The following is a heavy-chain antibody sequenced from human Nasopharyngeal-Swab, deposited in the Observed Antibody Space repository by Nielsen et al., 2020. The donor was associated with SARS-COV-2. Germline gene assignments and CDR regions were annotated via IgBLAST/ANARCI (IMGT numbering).Heavy chain of an antibody. J-gene: IGHJ4*02. D-gene: IGHD3-3*01. CDR1: GGSISSVGYY. CDR3: ARARSTIFGVVQSFDY. Sequence: SETLSLTCTVSGGSISSVGYYWSWIRQHPGKGLDWIGYIYYSGSTYYNPSLKSRGTISVDTSKNQFSLKLSSVTAADTAVYYCARARSTIFGVVQSFDYWGQGTLVTVSS. V-gene: IGHV4-31*03. CDR2: IYYSGST.